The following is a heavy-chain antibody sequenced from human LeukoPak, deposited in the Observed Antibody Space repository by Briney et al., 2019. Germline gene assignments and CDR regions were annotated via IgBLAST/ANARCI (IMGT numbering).Heavy chain of an antibody. CDR2: INPNSRGT. J-gene: IGHJ4*02. Sequence: ASVKVSCKASGYTFTGYYMHWVRQAPGQGLEWMGWINPNSRGTKYAQKFQGRVTMTRDTSTSTAYMGLTRLRSDDTAVYYCARVDDILTGHLDYWGQGTLVTVSS. CDR3: ARVDDILTGHLDY. D-gene: IGHD3-9*01. CDR1: GYTFTGYY. V-gene: IGHV1-2*02.